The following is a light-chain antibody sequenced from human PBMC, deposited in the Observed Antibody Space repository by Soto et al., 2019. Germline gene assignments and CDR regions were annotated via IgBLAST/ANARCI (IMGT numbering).Light chain of an antibody. CDR3: QSYDSSLSAHYV. CDR1: SSNIGAGYD. Sequence: QSVPTQPPSVSGAPGQRVTISCTGRSSNIGAGYDVHWYQQLPGTAPKLLIYGNNNRPSGVPDRFSGSKSGTSASLAITGLQAEDEADYYCQSYDSSLSAHYVFGTGTKVT. V-gene: IGLV1-40*01. CDR2: GNN. J-gene: IGLJ1*01.